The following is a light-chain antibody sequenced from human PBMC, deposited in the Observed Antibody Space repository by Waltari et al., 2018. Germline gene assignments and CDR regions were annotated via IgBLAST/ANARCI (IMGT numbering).Light chain of an antibody. CDR3: QQYGSSLPLT. Sequence: EIVLTQSPGTLSLSPGERATLSCRASPSVTTTYLAWYQQKPGQAPRLLIYGASSRATGIPDRFSGSGSGTDFTLTISRLEPEDFAVYYCQQYGSSLPLTFGGGTKVEIK. V-gene: IGKV3-20*01. CDR1: PSVTTTY. CDR2: GAS. J-gene: IGKJ4*01.